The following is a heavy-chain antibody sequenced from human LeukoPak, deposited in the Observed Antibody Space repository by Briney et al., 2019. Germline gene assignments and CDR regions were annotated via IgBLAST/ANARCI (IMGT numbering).Heavy chain of an antibody. J-gene: IGHJ3*02. D-gene: IGHD3-22*01. CDR3: ARDRSHYTMIVVVIEGGAFDI. Sequence: GGSLRLSCAASGFTFSSYSMNWVRQAPGKGLEWVSYISSSSTIYYADSVKGRFTISRDNSKNTLYLQMNSLRAEDTAVYYCARDRSHYTMIVVVIEGGAFDIWGQGTMVTVSS. CDR2: ISSSSTI. V-gene: IGHV3-48*01. CDR1: GFTFSSYS.